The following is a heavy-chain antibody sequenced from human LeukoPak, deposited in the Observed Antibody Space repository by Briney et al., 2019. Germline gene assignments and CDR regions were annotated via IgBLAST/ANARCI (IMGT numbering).Heavy chain of an antibody. CDR3: ARDPLGYCSGGSCSA. CDR1: GGSISSYY. Sequence: SETLPLTCTVSGGSISSYYWSWIRQPPGKGLEWIGYIYYSGSTNYNPSLKSRVTISVDTSKNQFSLKLSSVTAADTAVYYCARDPLGYCSGGSCSAWGQGTLVTVSS. J-gene: IGHJ5*02. D-gene: IGHD2-15*01. CDR2: IYYSGST. V-gene: IGHV4-59*01.